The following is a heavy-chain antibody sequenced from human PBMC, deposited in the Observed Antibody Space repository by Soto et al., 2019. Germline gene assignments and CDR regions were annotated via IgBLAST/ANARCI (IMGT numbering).Heavy chain of an antibody. V-gene: IGHV3-48*01. CDR2: ISSSNRTI. J-gene: IGHJ4*02. CDR1: GFTFRSYS. D-gene: IGHD3-22*01. Sequence: QPGGSLRLSCAASGFTFRSYSMNWVRQAPGKGLEWVSYISSSNRTINYADSVKGRFIISRDNARNSLYLQLNSLRAEDTAVYYCARDQGYYDSSGYFDYWGQGTLVTVSS. CDR3: ARDQGYYDSSGYFDY.